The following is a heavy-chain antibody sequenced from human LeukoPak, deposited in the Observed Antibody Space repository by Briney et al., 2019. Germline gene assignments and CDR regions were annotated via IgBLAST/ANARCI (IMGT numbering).Heavy chain of an antibody. CDR2: ISCTSSSI. D-gene: IGHD3-10*01. Sequence: GGSLRLSCAASGFTFYTIGMHWVRQAPGKGLEWVSSISCTSSSIYYADSVKGRFTISRDNAKNSLYLQMNGLRAEDTAVYYCARDGYYYGSGSLESYYYYYMDVWGKGTTVTVSS. J-gene: IGHJ6*03. CDR3: ARDGYYYGSGSLESYYYYYMDV. CDR1: GFTFYTIG. V-gene: IGHV3-21*01.